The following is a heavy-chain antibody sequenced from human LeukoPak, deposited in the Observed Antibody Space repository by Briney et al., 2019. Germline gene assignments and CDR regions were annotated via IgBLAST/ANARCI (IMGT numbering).Heavy chain of an antibody. Sequence: SETLSLTCAVYGGSFSGYYWSWIRQPPGKGLEWIGEINHSGSTNYNPSLKSRVTISVDTSKNQFSLKLSSVTAADTAVYYCARHWGTYGSGSYRGGGVDYWGQGTLVTVSS. CDR2: INHSGST. CDR3: ARHWGTYGSGSYRGGGVDY. CDR1: GGSFSGYY. D-gene: IGHD3-10*01. J-gene: IGHJ4*02. V-gene: IGHV4-34*01.